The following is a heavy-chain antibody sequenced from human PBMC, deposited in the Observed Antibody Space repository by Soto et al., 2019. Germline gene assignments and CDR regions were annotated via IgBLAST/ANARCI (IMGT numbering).Heavy chain of an antibody. V-gene: IGHV4-38-2*02. J-gene: IGHJ4*02. CDR2: IYHSGNT. Sequence: SXETLSLTCAVSGYSIRDGYFWAWIRQPPGEGLEWIGTIYHSGNTFYNPSLRGRVTMSLDTSNNHYSLSLRSLTAADTAVYYCARDAGTYRYYFDSWGQGTLATVSS. CDR3: ARDAGTYRYYFDS. CDR1: GYSIRDGYF.